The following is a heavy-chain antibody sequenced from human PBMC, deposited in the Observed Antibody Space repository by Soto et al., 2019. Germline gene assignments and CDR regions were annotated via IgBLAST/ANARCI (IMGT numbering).Heavy chain of an antibody. Sequence: EVQLLESGGGLVQPGGSLRLSSAASGFTFTTYAMSWVRQAPGKGLEWVSGVTDSGGKTYYADSVKGRFTISRDNSKNTLYLQMNSLRAEDTAVYYCAKGFIVAATTPEFDYWGQGTLVTVSS. D-gene: IGHD1-26*01. J-gene: IGHJ4*02. V-gene: IGHV3-23*01. CDR1: GFTFTTYA. CDR3: AKGFIVAATTPEFDY. CDR2: VTDSGGKT.